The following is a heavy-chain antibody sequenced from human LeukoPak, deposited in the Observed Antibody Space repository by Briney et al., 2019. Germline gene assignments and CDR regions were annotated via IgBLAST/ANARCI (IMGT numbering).Heavy chain of an antibody. CDR3: ARHLYSSSWYPYYYYGMDV. V-gene: IGHV5-10-1*01. CDR2: IDPSDSYT. J-gene: IGHJ6*04. Sequence: GESLRISCKGSGYSFTSYWISWVRQMPGKGLEWMGRIDPSDSYTNYSPSFQGHVTISADKSISTAYLQWSSLKASDTAMYYCARHLYSSSWYPYYYYGMDVWGKGTTVTVPS. D-gene: IGHD6-13*01. CDR1: GYSFTSYW.